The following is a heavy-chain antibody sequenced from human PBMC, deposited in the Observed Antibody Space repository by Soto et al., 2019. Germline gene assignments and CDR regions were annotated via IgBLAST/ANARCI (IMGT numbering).Heavy chain of an antibody. CDR3: ARDAGTTVTLYYYMDV. D-gene: IGHD4-17*01. J-gene: IGHJ6*03. CDR2: INPNSGGT. Sequence: ASVKVSCKASGYTFTGYYMHWVRQAPGQGLEWMGWINPNSGGTNYAQKFQGWVTMTRDTSISTAYMELSRLRSDDTAVYYCARDAGTTVTLYYYMDVWGKGTTVTVSS. V-gene: IGHV1-2*04. CDR1: GYTFTGYY.